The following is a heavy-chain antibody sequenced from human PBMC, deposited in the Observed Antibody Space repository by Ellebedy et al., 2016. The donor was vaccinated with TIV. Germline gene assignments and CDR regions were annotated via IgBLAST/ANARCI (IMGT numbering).Heavy chain of an antibody. V-gene: IGHV3-33*01. Sequence: GESLKISXAASGFTFSSYGMHWVRQAPGKGLEWVAVIWYDGSNKYYADSVKGRFTISRDNSKNTLYLQMNSLRAEDTAVYYCARDRTWYCSSTSCYAFDYWGQGTLVTVSS. CDR1: GFTFSSYG. D-gene: IGHD2-2*01. J-gene: IGHJ4*02. CDR3: ARDRTWYCSSTSCYAFDY. CDR2: IWYDGSNK.